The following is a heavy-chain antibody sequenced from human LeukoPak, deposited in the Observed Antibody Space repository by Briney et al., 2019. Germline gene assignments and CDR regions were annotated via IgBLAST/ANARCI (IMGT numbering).Heavy chain of an antibody. CDR1: GFTFSSYG. D-gene: IGHD1-20*01. V-gene: IGHV3-33*01. CDR3: ARGLVITGMGYDAFDI. Sequence: PGGSLRLSCAASGFTFSSYGMHWVRQAPGKGLEWVAVIWYDGSNKYYADSVKGRFTISRDNSKNTLYPQMNSLRAEDTAVYYCARGLVITGMGYDAFDIWGQGTMVTVSS. J-gene: IGHJ3*02. CDR2: IWYDGSNK.